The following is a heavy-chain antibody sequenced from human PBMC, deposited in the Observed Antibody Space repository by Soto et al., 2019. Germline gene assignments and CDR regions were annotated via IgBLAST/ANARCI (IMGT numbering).Heavy chain of an antibody. CDR2: ISASSSTI. Sequence: EGQLVESGGDLVQPGGSLRLSCAASGFSFSNFSMNWVRQAPGKGLEWLAYISASSSTIYYTDSLKGRFTVSRDNAKNALYLQMNSLSREDTAVYYCANRQYWGQGTLVTVSS. CDR1: GFSFSNFS. V-gene: IGHV3-48*01. CDR3: ANRQY. J-gene: IGHJ4*02.